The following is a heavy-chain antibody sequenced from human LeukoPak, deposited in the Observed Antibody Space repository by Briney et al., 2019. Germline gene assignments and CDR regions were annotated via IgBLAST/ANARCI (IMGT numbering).Heavy chain of an antibody. CDR2: ISSSSSYI. Sequence: GGSLRLSCAASGFTFSSYRMNWVRQAPGKGREWVSSISSSSSYIYYADSVKGRFTISRDNAKNSLYLQMNSLRAEDTAVYYCARDRYSYGFDYWGQGTLVTVSS. CDR1: GFTFSSYR. CDR3: ARDRYSYGFDY. D-gene: IGHD5-18*01. V-gene: IGHV3-21*01. J-gene: IGHJ4*02.